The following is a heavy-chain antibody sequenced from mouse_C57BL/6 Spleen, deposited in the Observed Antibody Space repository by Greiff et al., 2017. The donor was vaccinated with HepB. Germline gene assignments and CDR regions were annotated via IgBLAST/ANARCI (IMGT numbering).Heavy chain of an antibody. CDR2: IDPTDSET. Sequence: QVQLQQPGAELVRPGSSVKLSCKASGYTFTSYWMHWVKQRPIQGLEWIGNIDPTDSETQYNQKFKDKATLTVDKSSSTAYMQLSSLTSEDSAVYYCARSGHGRSYSYWYFDVWGTGTTVTVSS. J-gene: IGHJ1*03. D-gene: IGHD1-1*01. CDR1: GYTFTSYW. V-gene: IGHV1-52*01. CDR3: ARSGHGRSYSYWYFDV.